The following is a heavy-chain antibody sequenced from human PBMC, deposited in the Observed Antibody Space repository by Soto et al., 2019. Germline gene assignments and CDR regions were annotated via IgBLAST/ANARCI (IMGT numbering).Heavy chain of an antibody. J-gene: IGHJ4*02. D-gene: IGHD6-6*01. CDR3: ANIHASSANFDY. Sequence: EVQLLESGGGLVQPGGSLRLSCAASGFTFSNYAMGWVRQAPGKGLGWVSSISHSGGNIYYADSVKGRFTISRDNSKNTLFLQMNSLRAEDTAVYFCANIHASSANFDYWGQRTLVTVSA. V-gene: IGHV3-23*01. CDR1: GFTFSNYA. CDR2: ISHSGGNI.